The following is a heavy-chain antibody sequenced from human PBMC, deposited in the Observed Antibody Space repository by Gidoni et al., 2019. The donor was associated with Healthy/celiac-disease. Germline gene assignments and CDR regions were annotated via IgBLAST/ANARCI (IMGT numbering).Heavy chain of an antibody. CDR2: IYHSGST. V-gene: IGHV4-38-2*02. D-gene: IGHD6-6*01. CDR3: AREPYSSSPGDY. J-gene: IGHJ4*02. Sequence: QVQLQESGPGLVKPSETLSLTCAVSGYSISSGYYWGWIRQPPGKGLEWIGSIYHSGSTYYNPSLKSRVTISVDTSKNQFSLKLSSVTAADTAVYYCAREPYSSSPGDYWGQGTLVTVSS. CDR1: GYSISSGYY.